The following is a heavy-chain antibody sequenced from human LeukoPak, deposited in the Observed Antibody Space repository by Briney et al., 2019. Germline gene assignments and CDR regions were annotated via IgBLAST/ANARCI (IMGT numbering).Heavy chain of an antibody. J-gene: IGHJ3*02. D-gene: IGHD3-22*01. CDR1: GGSISSYY. CDR3: ARVDYYYDSSGYRRKGAFDI. V-gene: IGHV4-59*01. Sequence: SETLSLTCTVSGGSISSYYWSWIRQPPGKGLEWIGYIYYSGSTNYNPSLKSRVTISVDTSKNQFSLKLSSVTAADTAVYYCARVDYYYDSSGYRRKGAFDIWGQGTMVTVSS. CDR2: IYYSGST.